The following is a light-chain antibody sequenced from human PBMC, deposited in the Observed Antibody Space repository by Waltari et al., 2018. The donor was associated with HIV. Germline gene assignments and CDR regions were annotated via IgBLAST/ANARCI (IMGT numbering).Light chain of an antibody. CDR1: ISNNGSNY. CDR2: RNN. CDR3: AGWDDRLGGRG. V-gene: IGLV1-47*01. J-gene: IGLJ2*01. Sequence: QSVLTQPPSASGPPGQRVTIPCSGSISNNGSNYVSWDKQLPGTAPKLLTYRNNQRPSGVPDRFSGSKSGTAASLAISGLRSEDEADYYCAGWDDRLGGRGFGGGTKLTVL.